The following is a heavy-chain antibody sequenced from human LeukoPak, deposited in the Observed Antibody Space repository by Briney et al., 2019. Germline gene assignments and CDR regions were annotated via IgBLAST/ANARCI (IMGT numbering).Heavy chain of an antibody. CDR1: GGTFSSNA. Sequence: GASVKVSCKASGGTFSSNAISWVRQAPGQGLEWMGNIIPIFGKPNYAQKFQDRVTISADESMITVYMELSSLRSEDTAVYYCARDEALNWFDPWGQGTLVTVSS. J-gene: IGHJ5*02. CDR2: IIPIFGKP. CDR3: ARDEALNWFDP. V-gene: IGHV1-69*13.